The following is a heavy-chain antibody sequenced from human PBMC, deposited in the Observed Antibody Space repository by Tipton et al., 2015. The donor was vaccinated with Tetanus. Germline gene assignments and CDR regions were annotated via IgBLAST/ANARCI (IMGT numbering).Heavy chain of an antibody. Sequence: TLSLTCAVSGGSISSTNWWSWVRQPPGKGLEWIGEIYHSGNTNYNPSLKSRVSISVDTSMNSFSLNLSSVTAADTAVYYCATVGGSSSVRGMDVWGQGTTVIVSS. V-gene: IGHV4-4*02. CDR2: IYHSGNT. CDR1: GGSISSTNW. J-gene: IGHJ6*02. D-gene: IGHD2-15*01. CDR3: ATVGGSSSVRGMDV.